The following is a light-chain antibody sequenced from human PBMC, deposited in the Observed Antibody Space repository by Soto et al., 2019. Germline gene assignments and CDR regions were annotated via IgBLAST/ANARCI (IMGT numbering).Light chain of an antibody. CDR1: QSVSSSY. J-gene: IGKJ5*01. V-gene: IGKV3-20*01. CDR3: QQYDASPVT. CDR2: GAT. Sequence: EIVLTQSPGTLSLSPGERATLSCRGSQSVSSSYLAWYQQKPGQAPRLLIYGATSRATGIPDRFSGSGSGTDFSLTVSRLEPEDFAVYYCQQYDASPVTFGQGTRLEI.